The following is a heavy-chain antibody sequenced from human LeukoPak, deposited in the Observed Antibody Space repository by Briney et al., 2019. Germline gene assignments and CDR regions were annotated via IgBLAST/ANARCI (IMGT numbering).Heavy chain of an antibody. Sequence: GGTLRLSCAASGFTFSSHGMSWVRQAPGKGLEWVSGISGRCGSTYYADSVKGRFTISRDNSKNTLYLQMNSLRAEDTAVYYCAKGSLGGFGGMGTDYWGQGTLVTVSS. D-gene: IGHD3-10*01. J-gene: IGHJ4*02. CDR1: GFTFSSHG. V-gene: IGHV3-23*01. CDR2: ISGRCGST. CDR3: AKGSLGGFGGMGTDY.